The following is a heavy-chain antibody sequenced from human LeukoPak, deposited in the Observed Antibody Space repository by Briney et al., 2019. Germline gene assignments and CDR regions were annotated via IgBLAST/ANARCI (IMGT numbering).Heavy chain of an antibody. CDR1: GGPISSFY. CDR3: ARDGYYYGSGTYSGMDV. J-gene: IGHJ6*02. CDR2: IYYSENT. D-gene: IGHD3-10*01. V-gene: IGHV4-59*01. Sequence: SETLSLTCSVSGGPISSFYWSWIRQPPGKGLEWIGYIYYSENTNYNPSLKSRVTMSVDTSKNQFSLKLSSVTAADTAVYYCARDGYYYGSGTYSGMDVWGQGTTVSVSS.